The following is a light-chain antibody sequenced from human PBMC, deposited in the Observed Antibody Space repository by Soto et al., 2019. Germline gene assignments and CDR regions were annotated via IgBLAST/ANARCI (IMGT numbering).Light chain of an antibody. J-gene: IGKJ1*01. CDR2: LGS. CDR1: QCLLNSIGYDY. CDR3: MQALTAPPT. Sequence: EMVMTQFPLALPVTPGEPDSISCRSSQCLLNSIGYDYLDWYLQKPGQSPQLLIYLGSTRASRVPDRFSGSGSGTDFALKISRVEAEDVGVYHCMQALTAPPTFGQRPKV. V-gene: IGKV2-28*01.